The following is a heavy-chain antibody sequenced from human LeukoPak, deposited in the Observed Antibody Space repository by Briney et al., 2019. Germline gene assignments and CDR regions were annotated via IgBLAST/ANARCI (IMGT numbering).Heavy chain of an antibody. Sequence: PGGSLRLSCAASGFTFSSYGMHWVRQAPGKGLEWVAVIWYDGSNKYYADSVKGRFTVSRDNSKNTLYLQMNSLRAEDTAVYYCAKDSYYDSSGYYRWGQGTLVTVSS. CDR3: AKDSYYDSSGYYR. CDR2: IWYDGSNK. J-gene: IGHJ4*02. V-gene: IGHV3-33*06. D-gene: IGHD3-22*01. CDR1: GFTFSSYG.